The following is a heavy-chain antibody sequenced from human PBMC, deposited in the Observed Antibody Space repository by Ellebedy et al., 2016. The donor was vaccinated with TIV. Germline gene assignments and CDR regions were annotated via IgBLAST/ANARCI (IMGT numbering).Heavy chain of an antibody. V-gene: IGHV3-23*01. Sequence: GGSLRLXXAASGFTFSRFAMSWVRQAPGKGLEWVSGFSRDGGITYYADSVKGRFTISRDNSKNTLYLQMNSLRAEDTAIYYCAKDMGSGSRPSYGMDVWGQGTTVTVSS. CDR3: AKDMGSGSRPSYGMDV. CDR2: FSRDGGIT. J-gene: IGHJ6*02. CDR1: GFTFSRFA. D-gene: IGHD3-10*01.